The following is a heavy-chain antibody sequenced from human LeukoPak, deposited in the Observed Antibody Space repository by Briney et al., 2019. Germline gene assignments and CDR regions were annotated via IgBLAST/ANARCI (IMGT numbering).Heavy chain of an antibody. Sequence: HPGGSLRLSCAASGFTFSSCAMSWVGQAPGKGLEWVSTIIDSGNSIYYADSAEGRFTISRDNSKNTLYLQMNSLRAGDTAVYYCAKDPIFSGSYGVFDYWGLGTLVTVSS. J-gene: IGHJ4*02. V-gene: IGHV3-23*01. CDR1: GFTFSSCA. CDR2: IIDSGNSI. D-gene: IGHD1-26*01. CDR3: AKDPIFSGSYGVFDY.